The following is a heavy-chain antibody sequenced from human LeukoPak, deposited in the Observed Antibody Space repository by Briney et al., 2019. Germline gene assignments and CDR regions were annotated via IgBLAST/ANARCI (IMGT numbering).Heavy chain of an antibody. J-gene: IGHJ4*02. V-gene: IGHV7-4-1*02. Sequence: ASVKASCKASGYTFTSYAMNWVRQAPGQGLEWMGWINTNTGNPTYAQGFTGRFVFSLDTFVSTAYLQISSLKAEDTAVYYCARDGPGVDYYFDYWGQGTLVTVSS. CDR3: ARDGPGVDYYFDY. CDR1: GYTFTSYA. CDR2: INTNTGNP. D-gene: IGHD2-8*01.